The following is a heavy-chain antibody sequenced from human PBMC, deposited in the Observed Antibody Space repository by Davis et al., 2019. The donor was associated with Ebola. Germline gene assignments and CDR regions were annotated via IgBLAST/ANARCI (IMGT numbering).Heavy chain of an antibody. J-gene: IGHJ6*03. V-gene: IGHV3-53*01. CDR3: ARRDRGSSLYYYYYMDV. D-gene: IGHD6-6*01. Sequence: GESLKISCVASGFTFNKYSMTWVRQAPGKGLEWVSVIYSGGSSYYADSVKGRFTISRDSSKNTLYLQMNSLRAEDTAVYYCARRDRGSSLYYYYYMDVWGKGTTVTVSS. CDR1: GFTFNKYS. CDR2: IYSGGSS.